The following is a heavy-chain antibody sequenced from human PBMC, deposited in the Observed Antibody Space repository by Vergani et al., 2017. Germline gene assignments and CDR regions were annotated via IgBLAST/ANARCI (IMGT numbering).Heavy chain of an antibody. D-gene: IGHD1-26*01. J-gene: IGHJ4*02. CDR1: GFTFSSYG. CDR2: IWYDGSNK. Sequence: QVQLVESGGGVVQPGRSLRLSCAASGFTFSSYGMHWVRQAPGKGLEWVAVIWYDGSNKYYADSVKGRFTISRDNSKNTLYLQMNSLRAEDTAVYYCATGVLSWWVGATNYWGQGTLVTVSS. CDR3: ATGVLSWWVGATNY. V-gene: IGHV3-33*01.